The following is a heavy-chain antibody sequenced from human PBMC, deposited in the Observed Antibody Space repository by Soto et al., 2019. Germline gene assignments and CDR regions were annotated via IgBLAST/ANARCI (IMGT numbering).Heavy chain of an antibody. CDR3: AREKINCTTTSCSPGWFDP. Sequence: SLRLSCAASWFTFSDYYMSWVRQAPGEGLGWVSYISRSGSAKSYADSVKGRFTISRDNAKNSMYLEMNSLRAEDTAIYYCAREKINCTTTSCSPGWFDPWGQGTLVTVSS. CDR1: WFTFSDYY. D-gene: IGHD2-2*01. J-gene: IGHJ5*02. CDR2: ISRSGSAK. V-gene: IGHV3-11*01.